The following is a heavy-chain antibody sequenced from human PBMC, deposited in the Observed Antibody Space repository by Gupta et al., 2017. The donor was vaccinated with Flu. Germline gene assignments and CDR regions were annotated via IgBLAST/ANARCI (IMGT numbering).Heavy chain of an antibody. V-gene: IGHV3-48*01. Sequence: EVQLVESGGDLVRPGGSLRLSCEASGFTFSFSSMNWVRQAPGKGLEWVSYISETSSTRSYADSVKGRFTVSRDDAKNSLFLQMNSLRGDDTAVYYCARAGSASCNACPSYWGQGTLVTVSS. CDR1: GFTFSFSS. CDR3: ARAGSASCNACPSY. J-gene: IGHJ4*02. CDR2: ISETSSTR. D-gene: IGHD2-2*01.